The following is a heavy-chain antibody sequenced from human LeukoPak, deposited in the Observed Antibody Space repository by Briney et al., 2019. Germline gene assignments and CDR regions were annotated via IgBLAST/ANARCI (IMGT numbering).Heavy chain of an antibody. V-gene: IGHV6-1*01. Sequence: SQTLSLTCAISGDSVSSISATWNWIRQSPSRGLEWLGRTYYRSTWHNDYAASVKSQITINPDTSKNQFFLQLNSVTLKDTAVYYCAKSAYFREYFDYWGQGILVTVSS. CDR3: AKSAYFREYFDY. J-gene: IGHJ4*02. CDR1: GDSVSSISAT. CDR2: TYYRSTWHN. D-gene: IGHD2-8*01.